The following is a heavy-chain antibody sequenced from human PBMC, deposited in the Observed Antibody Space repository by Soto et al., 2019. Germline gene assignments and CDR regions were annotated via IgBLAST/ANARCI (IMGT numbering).Heavy chain of an antibody. Sequence: QVQLQESGPGLVKPSETLSLTYTVSGGSISSYYWSWIRQPPGKGLEWIGYIYYSGSTNYNPSLKSRVTISVDTSKNQFSLKLSSVTAADTAVYYCASGYSYGYDDPFDYWGQGTLVTVSS. CDR3: ASGYSYGYDDPFDY. CDR2: IYYSGST. V-gene: IGHV4-59*01. J-gene: IGHJ4*02. D-gene: IGHD5-18*01. CDR1: GGSISSYY.